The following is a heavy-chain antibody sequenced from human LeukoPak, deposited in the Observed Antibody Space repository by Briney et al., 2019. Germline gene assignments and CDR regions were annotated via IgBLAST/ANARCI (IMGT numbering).Heavy chain of an antibody. CDR3: TTDYELREDIGATTWDY. D-gene: IGHD5-12*01. CDR1: GFSFSNAW. V-gene: IGHV3-15*01. J-gene: IGHJ4*02. CDR2: IKSKTDGGTT. Sequence: PGWSLRLSCAASGFSFSNAWMSWVRQAAGKGQEWVGRIKSKTDGGTTDYAATVKGRFTISRDDSKNTLSLQMNSLKTEDTAVYYCTTDYELREDIGATTWDYWGQGTLVTVSS.